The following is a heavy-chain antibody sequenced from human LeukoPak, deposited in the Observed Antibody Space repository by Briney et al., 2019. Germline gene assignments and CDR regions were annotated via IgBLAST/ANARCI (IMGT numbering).Heavy chain of an antibody. J-gene: IGHJ3*02. V-gene: IGHV3-9*01. CDR2: ISWNSGSI. CDR1: GFTFDDYA. CDR3: PKDILRDVPLGAFDI. D-gene: IGHD2-15*01. Sequence: GGSLRLSCAASGFTFDDYAMHWVRQAPGKGLEWVSGISWNSGSIGYADSVKGRFTISRDNAKNSLYLQMNSLRAEDTALYYCPKDILRDVPLGAFDIWGQGTMVTVSS.